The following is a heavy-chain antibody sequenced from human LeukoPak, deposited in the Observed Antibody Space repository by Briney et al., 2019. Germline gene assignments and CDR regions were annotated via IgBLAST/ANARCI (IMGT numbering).Heavy chain of an antibody. CDR3: ARLDQGVVAATPFLY. Sequence: GESLKISCKGSGYSFTSYWIGWVRQIPGKGLEWMGIIYPGDSDTRYSPSFQGQVTISADKSISTAYLQWSSLKASDTAMYYCARLDQGVVAATPFLYWGQGTLVTVSS. J-gene: IGHJ4*02. V-gene: IGHV5-51*01. CDR1: GYSFTSYW. D-gene: IGHD2-15*01. CDR2: IYPGDSDT.